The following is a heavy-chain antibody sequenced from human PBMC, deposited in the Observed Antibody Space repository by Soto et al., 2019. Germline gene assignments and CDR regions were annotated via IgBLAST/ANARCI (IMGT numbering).Heavy chain of an antibody. CDR2: IIPFFGTT. J-gene: IGHJ5*02. Sequence: ASVKVSCKASGGTFSNYAITWVRQAPGQGLERMGGIIPFFGTTNYAQKFQGRVTITADESTGTAYMELNSLRSDDTAVYYCARAMTAAGHNWFAPWGQGTLVTVS. CDR1: GGTFSNYA. V-gene: IGHV1-69*13. D-gene: IGHD6-13*01. CDR3: ARAMTAAGHNWFAP.